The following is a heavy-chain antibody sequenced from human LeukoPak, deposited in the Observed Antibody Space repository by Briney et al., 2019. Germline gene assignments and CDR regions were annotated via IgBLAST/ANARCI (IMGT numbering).Heavy chain of an antibody. D-gene: IGHD4-17*01. CDR2: IYTSGST. Sequence: SETLSLTCTVSGGSISSYYWTWIRQPAGKGLEWIGRIYTSGSTNYSPSLKSRVTIEVDKSKNQFSLRLSSVTVADTAVYYCAKDHYGDYFSTGAFDIWGQGTTVIVSS. CDR3: AKDHYGDYFSTGAFDI. J-gene: IGHJ3*02. CDR1: GGSISSYY. V-gene: IGHV4-4*07.